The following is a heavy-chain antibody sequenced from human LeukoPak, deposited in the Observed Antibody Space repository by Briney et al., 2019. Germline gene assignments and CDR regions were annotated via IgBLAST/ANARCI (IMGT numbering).Heavy chain of an antibody. CDR1: GYTFNSSY. CDR3: ASLRKTPDGSGSSYYYYHYGMHV. Sequence: ASVKVSCKASGYTFNSSYMHWVRQAPGQGLEWMGRINPSDDSTRYSQKFQGRVTMTKDTSTNTAYMHLSSLSSDDTAVYYCASLRKTPDGSGSSYYYYHYGMHVWGQGATLTVSS. V-gene: IGHV1-46*02. J-gene: IGHJ6*01. D-gene: IGHD3-10*01. CDR2: INPSDDST.